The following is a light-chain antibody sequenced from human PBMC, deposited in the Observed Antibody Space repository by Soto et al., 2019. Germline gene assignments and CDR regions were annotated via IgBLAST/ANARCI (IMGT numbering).Light chain of an antibody. J-gene: IGKJ3*01. CDR1: QSVSSSY. CDR2: GAS. CDR3: QQYGRSLFT. V-gene: IGKV3-20*01. Sequence: EIVLTQSPGTLSLSPGERATLSCRASQSVSSSYLAWYQQKPGQAPRLLIYGASSRATGIPDRFSGSGSGTDFTLTISRLEPEDFAVYYCQQYGRSLFTCGPGTKVDIK.